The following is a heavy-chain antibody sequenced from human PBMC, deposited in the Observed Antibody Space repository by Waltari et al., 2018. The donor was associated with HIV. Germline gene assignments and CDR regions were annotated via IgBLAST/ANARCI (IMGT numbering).Heavy chain of an antibody. V-gene: IGHV3-48*02. Sequence: EVQLVESGGGLVQPGRSLSLSCPASGFRFRGYPMNWARQAPAKRLEWISNSSSSSSNIKYAESVKGRFAISRDNTKMSLDLHMNNLRDEDTAVYFWARDTVNLYFGLDVWGQGTTGSVSS. CDR2: SSSSSSNI. CDR3: ARDTVNLYFGLDV. J-gene: IGHJ6*02. CDR1: GFRFRGYP.